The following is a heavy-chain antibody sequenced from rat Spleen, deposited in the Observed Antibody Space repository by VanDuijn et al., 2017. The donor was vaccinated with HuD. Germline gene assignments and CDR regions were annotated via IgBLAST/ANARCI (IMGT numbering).Heavy chain of an antibody. CDR3: ARQVTALDY. V-gene: IGHV5-25*01. D-gene: IGHD1-10*01. CDR1: GLTFSNYY. CDR2: ISTGGCNT. Sequence: EVQLVESGGGLVQPGRSMKLSCAVLGLTFSNYYMAWVRQAPTKGLEWVASISTGGCNTYYRDSVKGRFTISRDNTKSTLYLQMDSLRSEDTATYYCARQVTALDYWGQGVMATVSS. J-gene: IGHJ2*01.